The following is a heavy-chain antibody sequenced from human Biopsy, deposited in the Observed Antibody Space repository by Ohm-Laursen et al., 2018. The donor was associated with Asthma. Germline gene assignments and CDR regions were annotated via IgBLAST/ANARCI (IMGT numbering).Heavy chain of an antibody. V-gene: IGHV3-23*01. J-gene: IGHJ4*02. CDR1: GFTFRAHA. CDR2: ISGNSGIT. Sequence: SLRLSCAASGFTFRAHAMSWVRQAPGKGLEWVSTISGNSGITYYADSVKGRFTISRDNSQNTLYLHMDSLGAEDTAVYYCAKDRSGTWYGFDYWGQGTLVTVSS. D-gene: IGHD6-13*01. CDR3: AKDRSGTWYGFDY.